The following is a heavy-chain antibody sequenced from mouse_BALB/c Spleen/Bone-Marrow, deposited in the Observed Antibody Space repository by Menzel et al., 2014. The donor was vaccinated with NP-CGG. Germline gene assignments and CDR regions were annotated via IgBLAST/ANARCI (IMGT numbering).Heavy chain of an antibody. J-gene: IGHJ1*01. V-gene: IGHV2-6-7*01. D-gene: IGHD2-14*01. CDR1: GFSLTGYG. Sequence: VKLVESGPGLVAPSQSLSITCTVSGFSLTGYGVNWVRQPPGKLEWLGMIWGDGSTDYNSALKSRLSISKDNSKSQVFLKMNSLQTDDTARYYCARGNYRYDGYFDVWGAGTTVTVSS. CDR2: IWGDGST. CDR3: ARGNYRYDGYFDV.